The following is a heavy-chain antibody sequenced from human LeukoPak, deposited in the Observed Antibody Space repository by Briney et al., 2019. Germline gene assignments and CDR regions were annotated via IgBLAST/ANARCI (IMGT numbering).Heavy chain of an antibody. CDR3: ARDRIVEVPAAHYFDY. V-gene: IGHV3-21*01. D-gene: IGHD2-2*01. CDR2: ISSSSSYI. J-gene: IGHJ4*02. CDR1: GFTFSSYS. Sequence: NSGGSLRLSCAASGFTFSSYSMNWVRQAPGKGLEWVSSISSSSSYIYYADSVKGRFTISRDNAKNSLYLQMNSLRAEDTAVYYCARDRIVEVPAAHYFDYWGQGTLVTVSS.